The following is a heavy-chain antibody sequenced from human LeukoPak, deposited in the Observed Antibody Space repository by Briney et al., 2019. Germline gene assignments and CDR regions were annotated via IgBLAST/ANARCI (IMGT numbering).Heavy chain of an antibody. CDR3: TRYPQGHFDY. V-gene: IGHV3-49*04. J-gene: IGHJ4*02. CDR1: GFTFGDYA. Sequence: GGSLRLSCTASGFTFGDYAMSWVRQAPGKGLEWVGFIRSKAYGGTTEYAASVKGRFTISRDDSKSIAYLQMNSLKTEDTAVYYCTRYPQGHFDYWGQGTLVTVSS. CDR2: IRSKAYGGTT.